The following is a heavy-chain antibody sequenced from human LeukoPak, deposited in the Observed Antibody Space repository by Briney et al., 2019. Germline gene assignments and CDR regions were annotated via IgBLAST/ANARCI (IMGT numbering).Heavy chain of an antibody. J-gene: IGHJ4*02. Sequence: GGSLRLSCAASGFTFSSYSMNWVRQAPGKGLEWVSSISSSSSYIYYADSVKGRFTISRDNAKNPLYLQMNSLRAEDTAVYYCASRQSTIFGVVITPPGLDYWGQGTLVTVSS. CDR2: ISSSSSYI. D-gene: IGHD3-3*01. V-gene: IGHV3-21*01. CDR3: ASRQSTIFGVVITPPGLDY. CDR1: GFTFSSYS.